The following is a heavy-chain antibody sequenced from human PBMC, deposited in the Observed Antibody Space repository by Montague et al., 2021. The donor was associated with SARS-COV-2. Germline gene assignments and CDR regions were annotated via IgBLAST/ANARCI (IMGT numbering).Heavy chain of an antibody. D-gene: IGHD3-10*01. CDR1: GGSISSSSYF. CDR3: GLGRGFAVGNCYYYSYGLDV. J-gene: IGHJ6*02. V-gene: IGHV4-39*07. CDR2: ISYSGST. Sequence: SETLSLTCTVSGGSISSSSYFWGRFRQPPGQRLEWIGTISYSGSTYYSPSLKSRVTISADTSKNQFSLNLRSVTAADTAEYFCGLGRGFAVGNCYYYSYGLDVWGQGTTVTVSS.